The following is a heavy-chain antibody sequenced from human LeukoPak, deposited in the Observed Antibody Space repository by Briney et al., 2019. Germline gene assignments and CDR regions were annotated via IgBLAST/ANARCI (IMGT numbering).Heavy chain of an antibody. J-gene: IGHJ4*02. CDR3: ARGVVRYFDY. CDR2: ISSSSSSI. CDR1: GFTFSGYS. D-gene: IGHD3-9*01. V-gene: IGHV3-21*01. Sequence: GGSLRLSCAASGFTFSGYSMNWVRQAPGKGLEWVSSISSSSSSIYYADSVKGRFTISRDNAKNSLYLQMNSLRAEDTAVYYCARGVVRYFDYWGQGALVTVSS.